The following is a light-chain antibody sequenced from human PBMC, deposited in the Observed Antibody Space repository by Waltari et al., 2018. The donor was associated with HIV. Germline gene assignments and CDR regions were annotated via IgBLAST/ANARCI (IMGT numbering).Light chain of an antibody. CDR2: EGS. Sequence: QSALTPPASVSSSPGQSITTSCAGPSSDIWSYTLVSWYQQHPGKAPQLMIYEGSKRPSGVSSRCSGSKSGSTASLTIAGLHAEDEADYYCCLYAGVYVVFGGGTKLTVL. CDR3: CLYAGVYVV. J-gene: IGLJ2*01. V-gene: IGLV2-23*01. CDR1: SSDIWSYTL.